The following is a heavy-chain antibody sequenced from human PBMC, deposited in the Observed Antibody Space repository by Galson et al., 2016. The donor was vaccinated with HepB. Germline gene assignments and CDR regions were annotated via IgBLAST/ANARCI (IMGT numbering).Heavy chain of an antibody. D-gene: IGHD2-21*02. CDR2: ISNDGSDK. Sequence: SLRLSCAASGFTFSGHGMHWVRQAPGGGLEWVAVISNDGSDKQYVDSVKGRSTVSRDNSKNTLFLQMNSLRVEDTAVYYCAKLDCGRNCPRDYWGQGTQVTVSS. CDR3: AKLDCGRNCPRDY. V-gene: IGHV3-30*18. J-gene: IGHJ4*02. CDR1: GFTFSGHG.